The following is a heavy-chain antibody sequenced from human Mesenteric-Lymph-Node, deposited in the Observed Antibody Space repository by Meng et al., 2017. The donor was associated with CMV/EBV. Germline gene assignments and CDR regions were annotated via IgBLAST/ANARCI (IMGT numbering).Heavy chain of an antibody. CDR2: ISWNGGSI. V-gene: IGHV3-9*01. D-gene: IGHD4-17*01. Sequence: SLKISCAASGFTFNDYAMNWVRQAPGKGLEWVSSISWNGGSIGYADSVKGRFIISRDNAKNSLYLQMNSLRAEDTAVYYCAKASTVTDYYYYGMDVWGQGTTVTVSS. CDR3: AKASTVTDYYYYGMDV. J-gene: IGHJ6*02. CDR1: GFTFNDYA.